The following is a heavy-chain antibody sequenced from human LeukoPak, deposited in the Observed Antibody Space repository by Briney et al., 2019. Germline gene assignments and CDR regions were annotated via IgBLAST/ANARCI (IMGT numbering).Heavy chain of an antibody. V-gene: IGHV3-23*01. CDR2: ISNSGGST. J-gene: IGHJ4*02. D-gene: IGHD6-13*01. Sequence: GGSLRLSCAASGFTFSNYAMNWVRQAPGKGLEWVSGISNSGGSTYYADSVKGRFIISRDNSKNTLYLQMYSLRAEDTAVYYCANFGAGTPVDYWGQGTLVTVSS. CDR3: ANFGAGTPVDY. CDR1: GFTFSNYA.